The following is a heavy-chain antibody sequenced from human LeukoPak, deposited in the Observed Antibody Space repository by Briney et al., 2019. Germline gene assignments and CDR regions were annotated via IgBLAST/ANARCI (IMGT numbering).Heavy chain of an antibody. Sequence: SVKVSCKASGGTFSSYAISWVRQAPGQGLEWMGGINPISGTANYAQKFQGKVTITADESTSTAYMELSSLRSEDTAVYYCARDKFLEWSSGFYGMDVWGQGTTVMVSS. J-gene: IGHJ6*02. CDR2: INPISGTA. V-gene: IGHV1-69*13. CDR3: ARDKFLEWSSGFYGMDV. CDR1: GGTFSSYA. D-gene: IGHD3-3*01.